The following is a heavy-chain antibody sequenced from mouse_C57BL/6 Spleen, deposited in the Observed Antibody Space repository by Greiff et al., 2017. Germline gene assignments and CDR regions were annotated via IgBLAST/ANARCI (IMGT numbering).Heavy chain of an antibody. CDR3: ARGLKAPGAMDY. Sequence: QVQLQQPGAELVKPGASVKLSCKASGYTFTSYWMQWVKQRPGQGLEWIGEINPSDSYTNYNQKFKGKATLTVDTSSSTAYMQLSSLTSEDSAVYYCARGLKAPGAMDYWGQGTSVTVS. V-gene: IGHV1-50*01. J-gene: IGHJ4*01. D-gene: IGHD6-2*01. CDR2: INPSDSYT. CDR1: GYTFTSYW.